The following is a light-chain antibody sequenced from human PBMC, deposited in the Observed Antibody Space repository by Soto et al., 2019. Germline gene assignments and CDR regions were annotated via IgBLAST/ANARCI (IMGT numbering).Light chain of an antibody. CDR1: SSDVGGYNY. CDR3: SSFTSSNTQV. CDR2: EVI. J-gene: IGLJ3*02. V-gene: IGLV2-14*01. Sequence: QSALTQPASVSGSPGQSITISCTGTSSDVGGYNYVSWYQQHPGKAPKLMIYEVINRPSGVSNRFSGSKSGNTASLTISGLQAEDEADYYCSSFTSSNTQVFGGGTKLTVL.